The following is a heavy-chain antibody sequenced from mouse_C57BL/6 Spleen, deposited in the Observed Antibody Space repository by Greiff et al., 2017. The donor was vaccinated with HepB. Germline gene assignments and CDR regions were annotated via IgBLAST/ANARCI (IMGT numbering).Heavy chain of an antibody. CDR2: ISSGSSTI. Sequence: DVQLVESGGGLVKPGGSLKLSCAASGFTFSDYGMHWVRQAPEKGLEWVAYISSGSSTIYYADTVKGRFTISRDNAKNTLFLQMTSLRSEDTAMYYCARGGLGRFYYWGQGTTLTVSS. J-gene: IGHJ2*01. CDR1: GFTFSDYG. CDR3: ARGGLGRFYY. V-gene: IGHV5-17*01. D-gene: IGHD4-1*01.